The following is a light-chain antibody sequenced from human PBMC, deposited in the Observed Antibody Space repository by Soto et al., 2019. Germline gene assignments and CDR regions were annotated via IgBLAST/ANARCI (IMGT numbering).Light chain of an antibody. Sequence: EIVLTQSPGTLSLSPGERATLSCRASQSGFSTYLAWFQQKPGQAPRLLIYGASTRAAGVPDRFSGSGSATDFTLTISRLEPEDFAVYYCQKYNSAPRTFGQGTKVEIK. CDR3: QKYNSAPRT. J-gene: IGKJ1*01. CDR1: QSGFSTY. CDR2: GAS. V-gene: IGKV3-20*01.